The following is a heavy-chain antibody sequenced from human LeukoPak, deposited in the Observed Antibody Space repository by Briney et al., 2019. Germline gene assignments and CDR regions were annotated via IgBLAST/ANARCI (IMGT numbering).Heavy chain of an antibody. CDR2: IYYSGST. Sequence: PSETLSLTCTVSGGSISSSSYYWGWIRQPPGKGLEWIGSIYYSGSTYYNPSLKSRVTISVDTSKNQFSLKLSSVTAADTAVYYCARHIAVKDDYSNEVLDVWDQGTTVTVSS. D-gene: IGHD4-11*01. CDR1: GGSISSSSYY. J-gene: IGHJ6*02. V-gene: IGHV4-39*01. CDR3: ARHIAVKDDYSNEVLDV.